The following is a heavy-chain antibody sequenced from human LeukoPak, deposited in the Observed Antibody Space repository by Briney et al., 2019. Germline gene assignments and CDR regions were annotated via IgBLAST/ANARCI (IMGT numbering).Heavy chain of an antibody. CDR2: IYSGGST. Sequence: GGSLRLSCAASGFTFSSDGMSWVRQAPGKGLEWVSVIYSGGSTYYADSVKGRFTISIHNSKNTLYLQMNSLRAEDTAVYYCAREQGAPARGASMDVWGQGTTVTVSS. J-gene: IGHJ6*02. D-gene: IGHD1-26*01. CDR3: AREQGAPARGASMDV. V-gene: IGHV3-53*04. CDR1: GFTFSSDG.